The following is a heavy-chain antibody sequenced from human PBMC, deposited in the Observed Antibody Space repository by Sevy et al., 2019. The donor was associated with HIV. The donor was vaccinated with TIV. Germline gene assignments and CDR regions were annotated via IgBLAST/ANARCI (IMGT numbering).Heavy chain of an antibody. Sequence: GGSLRLSCVASGFTFTRYQMSWVRQAPGKGPEWVAYIHNDGSERYYVDSVKGRFTISRDNAKNSLYLQMNSLRAEDTAVYYSARDWSDSASGRAIDCWGQGTLVTLSS. J-gene: IGHJ4*02. D-gene: IGHD3-10*01. CDR2: IHNDGSER. CDR1: GFTFTRYQ. CDR3: ARDWSDSASGRAIDC. V-gene: IGHV3-7*03.